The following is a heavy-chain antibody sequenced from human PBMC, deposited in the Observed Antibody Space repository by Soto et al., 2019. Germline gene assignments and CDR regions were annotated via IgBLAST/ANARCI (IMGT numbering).Heavy chain of an antibody. CDR1: GFSIGSSA. CDR3: AKSSRYCSGGGCFYYFDY. J-gene: IGHJ4*02. V-gene: IGHV3-23*01. D-gene: IGHD2-15*01. Sequence: EVQLLESGGGLVQPGGSLRLSCAASGFSIGSSAWSWVRQAPGKGLDWVSTIGGNGVTTFYADSVKCRFTISRHISRNTVFLQMSSLSAEDPALYYCAKSSRYCSGGGCFYYFDYWGQGTLVTVSS. CDR2: IGGNGVTT.